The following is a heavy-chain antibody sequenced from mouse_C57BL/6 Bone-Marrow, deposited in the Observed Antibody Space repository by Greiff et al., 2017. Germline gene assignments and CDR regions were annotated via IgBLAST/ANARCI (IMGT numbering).Heavy chain of an antibody. CDR1: GYTFTSYW. V-gene: IGHV1-9*01. CDR2: ILPGSGST. Sequence: VQLQQPGAELVKPGASVKLSCKASGYTFTSYWIEWVKQRPGHGLEWIGEILPGSGSTNYNEKFKGKATFTADTSSNTAYMQLSSLTTEDSAIYYCARDGYYIWFAYWGQGTLVTVSA. CDR3: ARDGYYIWFAY. J-gene: IGHJ3*01. D-gene: IGHD2-3*01.